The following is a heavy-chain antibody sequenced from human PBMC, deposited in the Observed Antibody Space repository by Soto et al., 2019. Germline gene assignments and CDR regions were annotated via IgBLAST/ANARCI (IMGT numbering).Heavy chain of an antibody. D-gene: IGHD3-10*01. CDR3: AREVQVHTPAFVY. V-gene: IGHV1-69*19. J-gene: IGHJ4*02. CDR1: GGTFNTYA. Sequence: QVQLVQSGAEMKKPGSSVKVSCQSSGGTFNTYAMNWVRQAPGQGPEWMGDISPMFGAANYAPKFQGRVTITADESTGTSYMQLSSVMSEDTALYFCAREVQVHTPAFVYWGQGTLVTVSS. CDR2: ISPMFGAA.